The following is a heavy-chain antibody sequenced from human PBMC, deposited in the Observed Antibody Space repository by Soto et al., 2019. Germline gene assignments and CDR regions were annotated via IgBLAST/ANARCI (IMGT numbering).Heavy chain of an antibody. CDR2: IYYSGST. CDR3: ACGHYYDSSGYYYDYFDY. CDR1: GGSISSYY. Sequence: PSETLSLTCTVSGGSISSYYWSWIRQPPGKGLEWIGYIYYSGSTNYNPSLKSRVTISVDTSKNQFSLKLSSVTAADTAVYYCACGHYYDSSGYYYDYFDYWGQGTLVTVSS. D-gene: IGHD3-22*01. J-gene: IGHJ4*02. V-gene: IGHV4-59*01.